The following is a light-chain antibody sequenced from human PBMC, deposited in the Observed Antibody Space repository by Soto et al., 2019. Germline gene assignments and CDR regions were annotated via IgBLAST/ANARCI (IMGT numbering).Light chain of an antibody. CDR2: GAS. CDR1: QSVSSSY. V-gene: IGKV3-20*01. Sequence: EIGLTQSPGTLSLSPGERATLPCRASQSVSSSYLAWYQQKPGQAPRLLIYGASSRATGIPDRFSGSGSGTDFTLTISRLEPEDFAVYYCQQYGSSPETFGQGTKVDIK. J-gene: IGKJ1*01. CDR3: QQYGSSPET.